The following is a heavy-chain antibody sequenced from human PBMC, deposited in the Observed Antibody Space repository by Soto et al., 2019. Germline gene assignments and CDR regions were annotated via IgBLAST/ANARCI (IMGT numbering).Heavy chain of an antibody. Sequence: GASVKVSCKASGGTFSSYAISWVRQAPGQGLEWMGGIIPILGTANYAQKFQGRVTITADESTSTAYMELSSLRSEDTAVYYCASLLATDYYDSSGYYGYWGQGTLVTVSS. CDR1: GGTFSSYA. J-gene: IGHJ4*02. V-gene: IGHV1-69*13. D-gene: IGHD3-22*01. CDR3: ASLLATDYYDSSGYYGY. CDR2: IIPILGTA.